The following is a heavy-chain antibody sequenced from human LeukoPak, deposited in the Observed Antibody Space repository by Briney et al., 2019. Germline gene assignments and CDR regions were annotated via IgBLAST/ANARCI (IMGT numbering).Heavy chain of an antibody. D-gene: IGHD6-13*01. CDR1: GFTFSSYE. J-gene: IGHJ3*02. Sequence: GGSLRLSCAASGFTFSSYEMNWVRQAPGKGLEWVANIKQDGSEKYYVDSVKGRFTISRDNAKNSLYLQMNSLRAEDTAVYYCARDRSSWGDAFDIWGQGTMVTVSS. CDR2: IKQDGSEK. V-gene: IGHV3-7*01. CDR3: ARDRSSWGDAFDI.